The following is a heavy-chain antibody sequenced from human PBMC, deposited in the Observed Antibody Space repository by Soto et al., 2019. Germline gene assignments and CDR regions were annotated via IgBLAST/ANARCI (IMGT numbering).Heavy chain of an antibody. V-gene: IGHV1-18*01. D-gene: IGHD2-21*02. CDR2: ISAYNGNT. J-gene: IGHJ4*02. CDR1: GGTFSSYA. Sequence: ASVKVSCKASGGTFSSYAISWVRQAPGQGLEWMGWISAYNGNTNYAQKLQGRVTMTTDTSTSTAYMELRSLRSDDTAVYYCARSTGYCGGDCYLMDWGQGTLVTVSS. CDR3: ARSTGYCGGDCYLMD.